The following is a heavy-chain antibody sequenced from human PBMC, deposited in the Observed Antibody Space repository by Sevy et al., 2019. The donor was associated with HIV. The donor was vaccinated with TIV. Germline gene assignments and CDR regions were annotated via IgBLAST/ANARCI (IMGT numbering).Heavy chain of an antibody. J-gene: IGHJ3*02. CDR3: ARGDYYDSSGFYTDAFDI. CDR2: IKEDGHEK. Sequence: GGSLRLSCAASGFTFSSYWMSWVRQAPGKGLEWVGNIKEDGHEKYYADSVKGRFTISRDNTKNSVYLQMNSLRAEDTAVYYCARGDYYDSSGFYTDAFDIWGQGTMVTVSS. D-gene: IGHD3-22*01. CDR1: GFTFSSYW. V-gene: IGHV3-7*04.